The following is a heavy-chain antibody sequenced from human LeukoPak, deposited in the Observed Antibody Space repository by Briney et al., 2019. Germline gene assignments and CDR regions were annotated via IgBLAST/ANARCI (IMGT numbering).Heavy chain of an antibody. J-gene: IGHJ4*02. CDR2: IYYSGST. Sequence: SETLSLTCTVSGGPISSSSYNWGWIRQPPGNGLERIGSIYYSGSTYYNPSLKSRVTIFVDTPKNQFSLKLSSVTAADTAVYYCARLYRQAFDSSGYSYDYWGQGTLVTVSS. CDR3: ARLYRQAFDSSGYSYDY. V-gene: IGHV4-39*01. CDR1: GGPISSSSYN. D-gene: IGHD3-22*01.